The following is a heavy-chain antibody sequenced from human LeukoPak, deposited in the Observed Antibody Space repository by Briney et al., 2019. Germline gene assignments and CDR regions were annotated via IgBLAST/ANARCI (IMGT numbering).Heavy chain of an antibody. J-gene: IGHJ4*02. V-gene: IGHV3-33*06. CDR1: GFTVSSNY. D-gene: IGHD3-10*01. Sequence: GGSLRLSCAASGFTVSSNYMSWVRQAPGKGLEWVAVIWYDGSNKYYADSVKGRFTISRDNSKNTLYLQMNSLRAEDTAVYYCAKDLWYYYGSGSYYNLGPFDYWGQGTLVTVSS. CDR2: IWYDGSNK. CDR3: AKDLWYYYGSGSYYNLGPFDY.